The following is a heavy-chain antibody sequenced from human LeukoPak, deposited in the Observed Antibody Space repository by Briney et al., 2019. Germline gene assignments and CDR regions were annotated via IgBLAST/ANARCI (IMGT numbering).Heavy chain of an antibody. D-gene: IGHD6-19*01. CDR2: IYYSGST. Sequence: PSETLSLTCTVSGGSISSGGYYWSWIRQQPGKGLEWIGYIYYSGSTYYNPSLKSRITISVDTSKNQFSLKMSSVTAADTAVYYCARAPPTIAVAGSAFDIWGQGTMVTVS. CDR3: ARAPPTIAVAGSAFDI. V-gene: IGHV4-31*03. CDR1: GGSISSGGYY. J-gene: IGHJ3*02.